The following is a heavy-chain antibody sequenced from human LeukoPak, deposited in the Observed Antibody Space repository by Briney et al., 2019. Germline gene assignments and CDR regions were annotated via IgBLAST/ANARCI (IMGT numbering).Heavy chain of an antibody. CDR1: GASISSSNYY. CDR3: AKSNGYGLIDY. CDR2: IYSSGNT. D-gene: IGHD5-12*01. V-gene: IGHV4-39*01. Sequence: PSETLSLTCTVSGASISSSNYYWGWVRQSPGKGLEWIGNIYSSGNTYYNASLKSRVTMYIDTSKNQFSLKLSSVTAADTAMYYCAKSNGYGLIDYWGQGTLVTVSS. J-gene: IGHJ4*02.